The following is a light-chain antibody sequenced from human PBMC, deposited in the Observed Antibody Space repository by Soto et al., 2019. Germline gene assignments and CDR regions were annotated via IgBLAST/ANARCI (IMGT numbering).Light chain of an antibody. J-gene: IGKJ1*01. CDR1: QSVSGW. CDR2: DAS. CDR3: QQYKTYSGT. V-gene: IGKV1-5*01. Sequence: IEMTPSPSTLSASMGDTVTVTCRARQSVSGWLAWYQQKPGKAPKLLIYDASALPRGVPSRFRGSGSGTKFTLTIASLQPDDFATYYCQQYKTYSGTFGPGTKVDIK.